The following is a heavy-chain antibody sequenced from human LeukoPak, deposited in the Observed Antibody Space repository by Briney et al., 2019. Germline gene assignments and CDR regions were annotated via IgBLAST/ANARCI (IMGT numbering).Heavy chain of an antibody. D-gene: IGHD2-2*01. Sequence: QAGGSLRLSCAASGFTFSSYGMHWVRQAPGKGLEWVAFIRYDGSNKYYADSVKGRFTISRDNSKNTLYLQMNSLRAEDTAVYYCARDQGGYCSSRSCRLEGFQHWGQGTLVTVSS. V-gene: IGHV3-30*02. J-gene: IGHJ1*01. CDR2: IRYDGSNK. CDR3: ARDQGGYCSSRSCRLEGFQH. CDR1: GFTFSSYG.